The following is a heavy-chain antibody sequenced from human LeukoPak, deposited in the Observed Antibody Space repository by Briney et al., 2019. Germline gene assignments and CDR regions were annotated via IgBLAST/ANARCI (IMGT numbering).Heavy chain of an antibody. D-gene: IGHD6-19*01. J-gene: IGHJ4*02. CDR3: ARDPPYSSGWYRGEGDFDY. CDR2: IIPILGIA. V-gene: IGHV1-69*04. CDR1: GGTFSSYA. Sequence: GASVKVSCKASGGTFSSYAISWVRQAPGQGLEWMGRIIPILGIANYAQKFQGRVTITADKSTSTAYMELSSLRSEDTAVYYCARDPPYSSGWYRGEGDFDYWGQGTLVTVSS.